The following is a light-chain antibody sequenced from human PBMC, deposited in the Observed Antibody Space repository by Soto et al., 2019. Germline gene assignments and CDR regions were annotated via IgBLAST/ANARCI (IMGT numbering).Light chain of an antibody. CDR2: AAS. CDR3: QQGSSTRFT. V-gene: IGKV1-39*01. J-gene: IGKJ3*01. Sequence: EIPMTQSPSSLSASVGDRVTITCRASQSITTYLNWYQHKPGKAPKLLICAASSLTSGVPSRFSGSGSGTEFTLTISRLQPEDSATYYCQQGSSTRFTFGHGTKVDIK. CDR1: QSITTY.